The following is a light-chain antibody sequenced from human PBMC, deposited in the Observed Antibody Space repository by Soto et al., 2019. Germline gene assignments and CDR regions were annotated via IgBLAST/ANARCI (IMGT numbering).Light chain of an antibody. CDR2: GAS. CDR3: QQYNNWPLT. Sequence: EIVMTQSPATLSVSPGERATVPCRASQSVRNNLAWYQQKPGQAPRLLIYGASTRATGIPVRFSGSGYGTEFTLTISSLQSEDFAVYYCQQYNNWPLTFGGGTKVDIE. CDR1: QSVRNN. J-gene: IGKJ4*01. V-gene: IGKV3-15*01.